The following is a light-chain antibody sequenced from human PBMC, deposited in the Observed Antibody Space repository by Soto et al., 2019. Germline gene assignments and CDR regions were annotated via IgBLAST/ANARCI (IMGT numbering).Light chain of an antibody. Sequence: SVLTQSPAPLALAPGERAPLYCRASQSFSSYLAWYQQNPGQAPRLLIYDASNRATGIPARFSGSGSGTDFTLAISSLEPDDCAVYYCQQRSNWQYTLGQGTKLEIQ. J-gene: IGKJ2*01. CDR1: QSFSSY. V-gene: IGKV3-11*01. CDR2: DAS. CDR3: QQRSNWQYT.